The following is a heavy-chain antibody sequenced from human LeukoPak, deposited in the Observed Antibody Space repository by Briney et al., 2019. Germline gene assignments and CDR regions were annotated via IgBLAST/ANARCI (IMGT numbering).Heavy chain of an antibody. V-gene: IGHV3-7*01. CDR1: GFTFSSYW. CDR3: ARIPFYPLWGTSCYFDY. J-gene: IGHJ4*02. D-gene: IGHD2-2*01. Sequence: GGSLRLSCAASGFTFSSYWMSWVRQAPGKGLEWVANIKQDGSEKYYVDSVKGRFTISRDNAKNSLYLQMNSLRAEDTAVYYCARIPFYPLWGTSCYFDYWGQGTLVTVSS. CDR2: IKQDGSEK.